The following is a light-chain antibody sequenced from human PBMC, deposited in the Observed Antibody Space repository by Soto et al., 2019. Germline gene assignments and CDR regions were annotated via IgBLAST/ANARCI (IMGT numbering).Light chain of an antibody. J-gene: IGLJ1*01. CDR2: EVT. CDR1: SSDVGGYNY. V-gene: IGLV2-14*01. CDR3: GSYTSSSTLYV. Sequence: QSALTQPASVSGSPGQSITISCTGTSSDVGGYNYVSWYQQYPGKAPKLMIYEVTNRPSGVSDRFSGSKSGNTASLTISGLQVEDEADYYCGSYTSSSTLYVFGAGTKVTVL.